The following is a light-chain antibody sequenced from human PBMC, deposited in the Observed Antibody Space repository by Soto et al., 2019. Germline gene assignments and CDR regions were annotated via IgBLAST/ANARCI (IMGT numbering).Light chain of an antibody. CDR1: SSDVGGYNY. CDR3: CSYAGSPRYV. CDR2: DVS. V-gene: IGLV2-11*01. J-gene: IGLJ1*01. Sequence: QSVLTQPRSVSGSPGQSVTISCTGTSSDVGGYNYVSWYQQHPGKAPKVMIYDVSERPSGVPDRFSGSKSGNTASLTISGLQAEDEADYYCCSYAGSPRYVFGTGTKGPS.